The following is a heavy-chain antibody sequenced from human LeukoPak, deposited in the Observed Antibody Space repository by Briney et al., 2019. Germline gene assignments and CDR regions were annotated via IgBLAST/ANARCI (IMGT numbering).Heavy chain of an antibody. CDR2: ISSNGGTT. CDR1: GFTFSSYD. CDR3: VKGGYSSGWFRCAFDY. D-gene: IGHD6-19*01. Sequence: PRGSLRLSCSASGFTFSSYDMCWVRQAPGKGLEYVSAISSNGGTTYYADSVKGRFTISRDNSKNTLYLQMTSLRPEYAALYYCVKGGYSSGWFRCAFDYWGQGTLVTVSS. V-gene: IGHV3-64D*09. J-gene: IGHJ4*02.